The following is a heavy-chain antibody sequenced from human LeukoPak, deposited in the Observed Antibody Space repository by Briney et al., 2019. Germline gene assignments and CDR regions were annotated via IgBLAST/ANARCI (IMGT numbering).Heavy chain of an antibody. CDR1: GFHFSSYR. D-gene: IGHD6-13*01. V-gene: IGHV3-48*04. Sequence: GGSLRLSCAASGFHFSSYRMIWVRQAPGKGLEWLSSISGSSSTLYYADSLKGRFTISRDNAKNSMYLQMNSLRAEDTAVYYCARDRRGTGYSSSWPPRDYYYYGMDVWGQGTTVTVSS. CDR2: ISGSSSTL. J-gene: IGHJ6*02. CDR3: ARDRRGTGYSSSWPPRDYYYYGMDV.